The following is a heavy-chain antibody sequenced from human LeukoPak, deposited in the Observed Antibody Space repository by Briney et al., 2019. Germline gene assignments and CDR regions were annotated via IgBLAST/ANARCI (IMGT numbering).Heavy chain of an antibody. D-gene: IGHD3-16*01. J-gene: IGHJ6*02. CDR3: ARARLYGMDV. CDR2: IKQDGSEK. CDR1: GFTFDDYG. V-gene: IGHV3-7*01. Sequence: AGGSLRLSCAASGFTFDDYGMSWVRQAPGKGLEWVANIKQDGSEKYYGDSVKGRFTISRDNAKNSLYLQMNSLRAADTAVYYCARARLYGMDVWGQGTTVTVSS.